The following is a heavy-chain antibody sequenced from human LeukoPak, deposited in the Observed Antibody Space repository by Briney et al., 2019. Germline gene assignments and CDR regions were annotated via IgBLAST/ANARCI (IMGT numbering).Heavy chain of an antibody. CDR1: GFTFSSYS. CDR2: ISSSSSYT. V-gene: IGHV3-21*01. Sequence: PGGSLRLSCAASGFTFSSYSMNWVRQAPGKRLEWVSSISSSSSYTYYADSVKGRFTISRDNAKNSLYLQMNSLRAEDTAVYYCARCPGYDILTGYIPYYYYGMDVWGKGTTVTVSS. D-gene: IGHD3-9*01. J-gene: IGHJ6*04. CDR3: ARCPGYDILTGYIPYYYYGMDV.